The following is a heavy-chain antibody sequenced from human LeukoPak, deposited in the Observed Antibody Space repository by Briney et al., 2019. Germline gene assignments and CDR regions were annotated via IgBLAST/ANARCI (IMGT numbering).Heavy chain of an antibody. CDR2: ISYDGSNK. Sequence: PGGSLRLSCAVSGFTFSTSPMGWVRQAPGKGLEWVAVISYDGSNKYYADSVKGRFTISRDNSKNTLYLQMNSLRAEDTAVYYCAKDWWGYCSSTSCYTTVFDYWGQGTLVTVSS. CDR3: AKDWWGYCSSTSCYTTVFDY. V-gene: IGHV3-30*18. D-gene: IGHD2-2*01. J-gene: IGHJ4*02. CDR1: GFTFSTSP.